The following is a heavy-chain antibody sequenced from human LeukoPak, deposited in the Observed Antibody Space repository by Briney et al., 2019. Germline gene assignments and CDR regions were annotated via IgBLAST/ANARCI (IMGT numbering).Heavy chain of an antibody. D-gene: IGHD6-13*01. V-gene: IGHV6-1*01. CDR3: AREGIAADSYFDH. J-gene: IGHJ4*02. CDR2: TYYRSKWYN. CDR1: GDSVSSNSAA. Sequence: SQTLSLTCAISGDSVSSNSAAWNWIRRSPSRRLEWLGRTYYRSKWYNDYAVSVKSRITINPDTSKNQFSLQLNSVTPEDTAVYYCAREGIAADSYFDHWGQGSLVTVSS.